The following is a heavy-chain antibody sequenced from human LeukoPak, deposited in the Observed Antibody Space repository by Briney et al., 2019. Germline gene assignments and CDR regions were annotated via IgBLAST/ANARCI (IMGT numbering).Heavy chain of an antibody. J-gene: IGHJ3*01. Sequence: ASVKVSCKASGYTLTERNLYWWRQAPGQGLDWMGWIDPKSGGTNFAQNFQGRLTMTRDTSINTAYMELSRLTSDDTTVYYCARELGINAFDVWGQGTMVTVSS. CDR1: GYTLTERN. CDR3: ARELGINAFDV. D-gene: IGHD7-27*01. CDR2: IDPKSGGT. V-gene: IGHV1-2*02.